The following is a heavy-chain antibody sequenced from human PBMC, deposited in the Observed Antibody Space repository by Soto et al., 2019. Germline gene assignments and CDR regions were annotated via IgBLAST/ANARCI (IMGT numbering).Heavy chain of an antibody. V-gene: IGHV4-39*01. CDR3: ARLRDIVVVVAARTSSDAFDI. CDR1: GGSISSSSYY. J-gene: IGHJ3*02. CDR2: IYYSGST. Sequence: SETLSLTCTVSGGSISSSSYYWGWIRQPPGKGLEWIGSIYYSGSTYYNPSLKGRVTISVDTAKNQFSLKLSSVTAADTAVYYCARLRDIVVVVAARTSSDAFDIWGQGTMVTVSS. D-gene: IGHD2-15*01.